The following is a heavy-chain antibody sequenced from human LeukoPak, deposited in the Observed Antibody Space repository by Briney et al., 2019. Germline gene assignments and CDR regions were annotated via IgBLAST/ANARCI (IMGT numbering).Heavy chain of an antibody. J-gene: IGHJ4*02. CDR3: AKIPMYDSSGHFDY. Sequence: GGSLRLSCAASGFTLRTYGMHWVRQAPGKGLEWVAFMRYDGSDKYYTDSVRGRFTISRDESKNTLYLQMNNLRAGDTAVYYCAKIPMYDSSGHFDYWGQGTLVTVSS. CDR2: MRYDGSDK. CDR1: GFTLRTYG. V-gene: IGHV3-30*02. D-gene: IGHD3-22*01.